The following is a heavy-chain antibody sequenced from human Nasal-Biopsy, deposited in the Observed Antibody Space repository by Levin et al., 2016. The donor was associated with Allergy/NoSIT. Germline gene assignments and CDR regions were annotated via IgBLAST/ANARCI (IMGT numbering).Heavy chain of an antibody. CDR1: GFTFSNYA. CDR3: ARDSEVIFCTSPSCYRYYFDS. CDR2: VSYDGSNK. Sequence: GGSLRLSCAASGFTFSNYAMHWVRQTPGKGLEWVAIVSYDGSNKQYADSVRGRFTISRDNSKNTLFLLMASLTAEDTAVYYCARDSEVIFCTSPSCYRYYFDSWGQGTLVTVSS. D-gene: IGHD2-2*01. J-gene: IGHJ4*02. V-gene: IGHV3-30*04.